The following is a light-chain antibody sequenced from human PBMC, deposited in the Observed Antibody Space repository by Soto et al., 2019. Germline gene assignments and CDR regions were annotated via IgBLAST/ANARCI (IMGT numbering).Light chain of an antibody. J-gene: IGKJ4*01. Sequence: EIVMTQSPATLSVSPVERATLSCRASQSVSSSLAWYQQKPGQAPRLLIYDASNRATGIPARFSGSRSGTEFTLTISFLQPDDFATYYCQQYNSYSPLTFGGGTKVDIK. V-gene: IGKV3D-15*03. CDR3: QQYNSYSPLT. CDR1: QSVSSS. CDR2: DAS.